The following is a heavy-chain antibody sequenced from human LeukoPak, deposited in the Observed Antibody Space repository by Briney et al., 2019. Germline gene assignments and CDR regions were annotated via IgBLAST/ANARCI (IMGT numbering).Heavy chain of an antibody. J-gene: IGHJ6*02. Sequence: SETLSLTCAVYGGSFSGYYWSWIRQPPGKGLEWIGEINHSGSTNYNPSLKSRVTISVDTSKNQFSLKLSSVTAADTAVYYCASFHIVVVPAAIRDYGMDVWGQGTTVTVSS. CDR1: GGSFSGYY. CDR2: INHSGST. CDR3: ASFHIVVVPAAIRDYGMDV. V-gene: IGHV4-34*01. D-gene: IGHD2-2*01.